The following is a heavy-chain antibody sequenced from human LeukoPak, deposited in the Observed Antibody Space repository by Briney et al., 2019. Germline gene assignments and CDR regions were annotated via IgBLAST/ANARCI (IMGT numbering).Heavy chain of an antibody. CDR2: IIPIFGTA. CDR3: ARDRGIAVAGTGDFDY. J-gene: IGHJ4*02. D-gene: IGHD6-19*01. Sequence: GASVKVSCKASGGTFSSYAISWVRQARGQGLEWMGGIIPIFGTANYAQKFQGRVTITADKSTSTAYMELSSLRSEDTAVYYCARDRGIAVAGTGDFDYWGQGTLVTVSS. CDR1: GGTFSSYA. V-gene: IGHV1-69*06.